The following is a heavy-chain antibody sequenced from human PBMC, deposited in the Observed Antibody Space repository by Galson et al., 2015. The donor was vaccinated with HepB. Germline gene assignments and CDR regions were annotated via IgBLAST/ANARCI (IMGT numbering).Heavy chain of an antibody. Sequence: SVKVSCKASGGTFKNIAINWVRQVPGQGLEWMGGIIPFLGVTNYAQRFQDRVTITADESTRTGYMELTSLTSEDTAVYFCAGDGGEQARVHSNGWYTGDWGQGTLVTVSS. J-gene: IGHJ4*02. V-gene: IGHV1-69*10. CDR3: AGDGGEQARVHSNGWYTGD. CDR2: IIPFLGVT. D-gene: IGHD6-19*01. CDR1: GGTFKNIA.